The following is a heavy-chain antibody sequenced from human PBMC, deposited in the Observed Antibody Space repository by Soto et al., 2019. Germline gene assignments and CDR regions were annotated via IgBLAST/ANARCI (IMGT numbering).Heavy chain of an antibody. Sequence: ESGGGLVQPGRSLRLSCAASGFTFDDYAMHWVRQAPGKGLEWVAGISWNSGSIGYADSVKGRFTISRDNAKNSLYLQMNSLRAEDTALYYCAKIVQQIVLSYAFDIWGQGTMVTVSS. V-gene: IGHV3-9*01. CDR1: GFTFDDYA. D-gene: IGHD2-8*01. CDR3: AKIVQQIVLSYAFDI. J-gene: IGHJ3*02. CDR2: ISWNSGSI.